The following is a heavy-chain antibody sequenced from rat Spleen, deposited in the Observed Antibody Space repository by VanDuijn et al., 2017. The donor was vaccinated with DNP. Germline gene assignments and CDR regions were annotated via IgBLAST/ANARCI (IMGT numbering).Heavy chain of an antibody. J-gene: IGHJ2*01. V-gene: IGHV5-20*01. CDR2: IGSDGYAP. CDR3: ARETQYRFDY. CDR1: GFSFSYYY. Sequence: EVQLVESGGGLVQPGRSLKLSCAASGFSFSYYYMAWFRQAPTKGLEWVAYIGSDGYAPYYGDSVKGRFTISRDNAKSSLYLQMNSLKSEDTATYYCARETQYRFDYWGQGVMVTVSS. D-gene: IGHD3-5*01.